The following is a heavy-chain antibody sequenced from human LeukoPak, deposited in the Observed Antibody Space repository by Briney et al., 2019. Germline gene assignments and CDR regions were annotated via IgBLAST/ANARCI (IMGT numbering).Heavy chain of an antibody. CDR2: ISGSGGST. D-gene: IGHD4-17*01. J-gene: IGHJ4*02. CDR1: GFTFISYA. Sequence: LGGSLRLSCAASGFTFISYAMSWVRQAPGKGLEWVSAISGSGGSTYYADSVKGRFTISRDNSKNTLYLQMNSLRAEDTAVYYCAKGPNGAYGDFLDYWGQGTLVTVSS. V-gene: IGHV3-23*01. CDR3: AKGPNGAYGDFLDY.